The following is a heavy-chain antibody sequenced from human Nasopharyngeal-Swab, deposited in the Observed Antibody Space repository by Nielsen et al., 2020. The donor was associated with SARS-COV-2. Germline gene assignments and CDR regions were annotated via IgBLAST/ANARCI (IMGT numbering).Heavy chain of an antibody. CDR1: GYSFTSYW. V-gene: IGHV5-10-1*01. CDR2: IDPSDSYT. J-gene: IGHJ6*02. CDR3: ARRDCSSTSCSHYYYGMDV. D-gene: IGHD2-2*01. Sequence: GEPLKISCKGSGYSFTSYWISWVRQMPGKGLEWMGRIDPSDSYTNYSPSFQGHVTISADKSISTAYLQWSSLKASDTAMYYCARRDCSSTSCSHYYYGMDVWGQGTTVTVSS.